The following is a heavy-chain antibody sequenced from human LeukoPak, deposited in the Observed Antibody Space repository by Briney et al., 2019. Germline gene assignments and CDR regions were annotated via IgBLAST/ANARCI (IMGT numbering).Heavy chain of an antibody. V-gene: IGHV4-34*01. J-gene: IGHJ4*02. D-gene: IGHD3-22*01. CDR1: GGSFSGYY. Sequence: PSETLSLTCAVYGGSFSGYYWSWIRQPPGKGLEWIGEINHSGSTNYNPSLKSRVTISVDTSKNQFSLKLSSVTAADTAVYYCARNYYDSSGYYTTFDYWGQGTLVTVSS. CDR2: INHSGST. CDR3: ARNYYDSSGYYTTFDY.